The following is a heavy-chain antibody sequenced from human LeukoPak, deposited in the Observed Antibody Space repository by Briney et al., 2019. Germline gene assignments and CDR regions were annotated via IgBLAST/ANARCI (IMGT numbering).Heavy chain of an antibody. CDR1: GGTFSIYA. CDR2: IIPIFGTA. V-gene: IGHV1-69*01. J-gene: IGHJ6*02. Sequence: GSSVKVSSKASGGTFSIYAISWVRQAPGQGLEWMGGIIPIFGTANYAQKFQGRVTITADESTSTAYMELSSLRSEDTAVYYCARGVVVRNGMDVWGQGTTVTVSS. D-gene: IGHD2-2*01. CDR3: ARGVVVRNGMDV.